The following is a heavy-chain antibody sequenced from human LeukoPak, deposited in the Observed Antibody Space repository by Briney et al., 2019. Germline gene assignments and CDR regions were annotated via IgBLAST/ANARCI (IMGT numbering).Heavy chain of an antibody. CDR2: ISSSSSYI. Sequence: GGSLRLSCAASGFTFSSYSMNWVRRAPGKGLEWVSSISSSSSYIYYADSVKGRFTISRDNAKNSLYLQMNSLRAEDTAVYYCARDTRYYYDSSGSDYWGQGTLVTVSS. J-gene: IGHJ4*02. CDR3: ARDTRYYYDSSGSDY. D-gene: IGHD3-22*01. V-gene: IGHV3-21*01. CDR1: GFTFSSYS.